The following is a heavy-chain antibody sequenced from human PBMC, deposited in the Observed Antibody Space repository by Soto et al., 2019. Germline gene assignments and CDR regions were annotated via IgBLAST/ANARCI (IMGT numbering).Heavy chain of an antibody. V-gene: IGHV4-39*01. D-gene: IGHD5-18*01. CDR3: ARHPTSRIQTILYYFDY. Sequence: SETLSLRCSVAGGSSSSSGHSWGWIPQPPGKGLEWIGSIYYSGSTYYNQSLKSRFTISVDTDKNKFSLKLSSVTAADTAVYYCARHPTSRIQTILYYFDYWGHATLVTV. CDR2: IYYSGST. J-gene: IGHJ4*01. CDR1: GGSSSSSGHS.